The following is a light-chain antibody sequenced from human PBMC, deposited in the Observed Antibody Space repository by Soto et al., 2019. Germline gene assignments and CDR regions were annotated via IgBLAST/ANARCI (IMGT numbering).Light chain of an antibody. Sequence: VLTQCPGTLFLSPGERATLSCRASQSVSSSYLAWYQQKPGQAPRLLIYGASSRATGIPDRFSGSGSGTDFTLTISRQELEDFAVYYGQTYGTSGRTFGQASKVDIK. V-gene: IGKV3-20*01. J-gene: IGKJ1*01. CDR3: QTYGTSGRT. CDR1: QSVSSSY. CDR2: GAS.